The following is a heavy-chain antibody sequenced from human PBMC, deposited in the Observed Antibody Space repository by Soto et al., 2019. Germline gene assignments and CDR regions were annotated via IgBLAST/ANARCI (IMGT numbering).Heavy chain of an antibody. J-gene: IGHJ5*02. Sequence: SQTLSLTCPLSFGSISSGGYYLSWLRQHPGKGLEWIGYIYYSGSTYYNPSLKSRVTISVDTSKNQFSLKLSSVTAADTAVYYCARDRSAAPLEPWGQGTLVTVSS. CDR2: IYYSGST. V-gene: IGHV4-31*03. CDR1: FGSISSGGYY. CDR3: ARDRSAAPLEP. D-gene: IGHD6-13*01.